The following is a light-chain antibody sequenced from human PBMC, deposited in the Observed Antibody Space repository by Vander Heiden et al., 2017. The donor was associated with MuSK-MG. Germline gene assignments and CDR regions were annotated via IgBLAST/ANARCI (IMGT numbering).Light chain of an antibody. V-gene: IGLV1-40*01. CDR1: SSNIGAGYD. Sequence: QSVLTPPPSVSGAPGQRVTISCTGSSSNIGAGYDVHWYQQLPGTAPKLLIYGNSNRPSGVPDRFSGSKSGTSASLAITGLQAEDEADYYCQSYDSSLSGSRVFGGGTKLTVL. J-gene: IGLJ2*01. CDR2: GNS. CDR3: QSYDSSLSGSRV.